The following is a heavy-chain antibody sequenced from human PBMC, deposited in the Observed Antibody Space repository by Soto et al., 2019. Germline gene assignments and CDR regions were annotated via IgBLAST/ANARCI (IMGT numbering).Heavy chain of an antibody. CDR1: GYSFTSYW. CDR2: IYPGDSDT. CDR3: ARLGGGGAYSGSYYLDYYYGMDV. Sequence: PGESLKISCKGSGYSFTSYWIGWVRQMPGKGLEWMGIIYPGDSDTRYSPSFQGQVTISADKSISTAYLQWSSLKASDTAMYYCARLGGGGAYSGSYYLDYYYGMDVWGQGTTVTVSS. V-gene: IGHV5-51*01. D-gene: IGHD1-26*01. J-gene: IGHJ6*02.